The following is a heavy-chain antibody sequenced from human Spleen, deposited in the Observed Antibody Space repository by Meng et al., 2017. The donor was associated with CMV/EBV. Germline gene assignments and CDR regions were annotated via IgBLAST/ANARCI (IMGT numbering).Heavy chain of an antibody. V-gene: IGHV3-30*02. CDR2: MRNDGSTK. J-gene: IGHJ4*02. D-gene: IGHD3-22*01. Sequence: GGSLRLSCAASGFIFSDYGMQWVRQAPGKGMEWVAFMRNDGSTKFYADSVKGRFAISRDNSKNTLDLEMNNLRIEDTDVYYCARGITVIITDTYYLDSWGQGTLVTVSS. CDR1: GFIFSDYG. CDR3: ARGITVIITDTYYLDS.